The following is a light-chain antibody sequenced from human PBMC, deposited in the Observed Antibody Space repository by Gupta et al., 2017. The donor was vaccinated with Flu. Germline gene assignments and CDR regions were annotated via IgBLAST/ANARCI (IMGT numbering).Light chain of an antibody. CDR3: QHVGSIPFT. J-gene: IGKJ3*01. V-gene: IGKV3-20*01. Sequence: DTLSLSPGDRATLSCRASQGVSSNFLAWYQQKPGQAPRLLMSEASYRAAGIPDRFSGSGSGTDFTLTISRLEPGDVAVYYCQHVGSIPFTFGHGTKVDIK. CDR2: EAS. CDR1: QGVSSNF.